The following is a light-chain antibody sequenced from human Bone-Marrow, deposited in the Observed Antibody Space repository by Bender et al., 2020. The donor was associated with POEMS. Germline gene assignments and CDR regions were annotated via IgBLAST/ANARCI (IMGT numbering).Light chain of an antibody. J-gene: IGLJ2*01. V-gene: IGLV2-23*01. Sequence: QSALTQPASVSGSPGQSITISCTGTSSDIGTYNLVSWYQEHPGKPPKLMIYEDNRRPSGVSNRFSGSKSGNTASLTISGLQAEDEADYYCCSYAGSTTYVVFGGGTKLTVL. CDR1: SSDIGTYNL. CDR2: EDN. CDR3: CSYAGSTTYVV.